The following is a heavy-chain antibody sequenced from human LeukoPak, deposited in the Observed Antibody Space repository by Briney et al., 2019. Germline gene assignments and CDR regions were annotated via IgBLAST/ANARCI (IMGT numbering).Heavy chain of an antibody. Sequence: SVRVSCKASGGTFSSYAISWVRQAPGQGLEWMGGIIPIFGTANYAQKFQGRVTITADESTSTAYMELRSLRSDDTAVYYCARDRGGSHSYYYYGMDVWGQGTTVTVSS. CDR2: IIPIFGTA. J-gene: IGHJ6*02. CDR3: ARDRGGSHSYYYYGMDV. D-gene: IGHD1-26*01. CDR1: GGTFSSYA. V-gene: IGHV1-69*13.